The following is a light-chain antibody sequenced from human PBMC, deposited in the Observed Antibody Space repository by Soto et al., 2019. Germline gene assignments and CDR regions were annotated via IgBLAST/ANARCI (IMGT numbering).Light chain of an antibody. CDR3: SSYKSSSTLYV. CDR1: ISYVCVYNY. Sequence: QSALTQPASVSCSPGQAITISFTGTISYVCVYNYVSCYQHHPGKAPKLMIYEVSNRPSGVSNRFSGSKSGNTASLTISGLQAEDEADYYCSSYKSSSTLYVCGTGTKVP. J-gene: IGLJ1*01. CDR2: EVS. V-gene: IGLV2-14*01.